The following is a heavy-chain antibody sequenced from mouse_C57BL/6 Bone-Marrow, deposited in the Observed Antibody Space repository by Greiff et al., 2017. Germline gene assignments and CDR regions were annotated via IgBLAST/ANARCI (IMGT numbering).Heavy chain of an antibody. Sequence: DVQLQESGGGLVKPGGSLKLSCAASGFTFSDYGMHWVRQAPEKGLEWIAYISSGSSTIYYADTVKGRFTMSRDNAKNTLFLQMTRLRSEDTAMYYCAKNDFDKRAGLAYGGQGPLVTVSA. J-gene: IGHJ3*01. CDR1: GFTFSDYG. V-gene: IGHV5-17*01. CDR2: ISSGSSTI. CDR3: AKNDFDKRAGLAY. D-gene: IGHD2-4*01.